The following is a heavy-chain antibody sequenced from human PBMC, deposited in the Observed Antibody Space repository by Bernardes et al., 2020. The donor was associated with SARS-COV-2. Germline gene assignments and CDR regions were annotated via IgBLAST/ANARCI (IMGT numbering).Heavy chain of an antibody. J-gene: IGHJ3*01. D-gene: IGHD1-1*01. CDR1: GFPFSNHL. CDR3: ARDVGGTVWRFGFDV. Sequence: GGSLSLSCAASGFPFSNHLFSWFRQAPGKGLKWASSISGAGMSLYYGDSVRGRFTTSRDNTRTSVSLQMESLRAEDTAVYYCARDVGGTVWRFGFDVWGPGTMVHVSS. V-gene: IGHV3-21*01. CDR2: ISGAGMSL.